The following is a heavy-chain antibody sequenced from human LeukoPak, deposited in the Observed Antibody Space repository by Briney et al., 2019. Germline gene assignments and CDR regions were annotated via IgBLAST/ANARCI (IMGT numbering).Heavy chain of an antibody. Sequence: PGRSLRLSCAASGFTFSSYGIHWVRQAPGKGLEWVAVISYDGSKKSYADSVKGRFTISRDNSKNTLYVQMNSLRAEDTAVYYCARGAHKRDDYGGFFDYWGQGTLVTVSS. J-gene: IGHJ4*02. CDR3: ARGAHKRDDYGGFFDY. D-gene: IGHD4-23*01. CDR1: GFTFSSYG. CDR2: ISYDGSKK. V-gene: IGHV3-30*03.